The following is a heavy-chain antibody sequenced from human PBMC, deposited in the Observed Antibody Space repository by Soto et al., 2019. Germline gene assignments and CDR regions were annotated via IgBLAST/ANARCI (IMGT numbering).Heavy chain of an antibody. Sequence: EVQLVESGGGLVKPRGSLRLSCAASGFTFSTYSMSWVRQAPGKGLEWVSSISSSSSYIYYADSVKGRFTISRDNAKNSLYLQMNSLRAEDTAVYYCARDPQDDYGSGSYYHDYWGQGTLVTVSS. D-gene: IGHD3-10*01. CDR3: ARDPQDDYGSGSYYHDY. V-gene: IGHV3-21*01. CDR2: ISSSSSYI. J-gene: IGHJ4*02. CDR1: GFTFSTYS.